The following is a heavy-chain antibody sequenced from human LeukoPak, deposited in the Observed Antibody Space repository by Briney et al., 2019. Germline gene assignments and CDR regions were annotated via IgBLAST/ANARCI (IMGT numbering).Heavy chain of an antibody. CDR2: ISWNSGSI. CDR1: GFTFDDYA. J-gene: IGHJ4*02. Sequence: PGRSLRLSCAASGFTFDDYAMHWVRQAPGKGLEWVSGISWNSGSIGYADSVKGRFTISRDNAKNSLYLQMNSLRAEDTALYYCAKGGYSSGWYWAYFDYWGQGTLVTVSS. D-gene: IGHD6-19*01. V-gene: IGHV3-9*01. CDR3: AKGGYSSGWYWAYFDY.